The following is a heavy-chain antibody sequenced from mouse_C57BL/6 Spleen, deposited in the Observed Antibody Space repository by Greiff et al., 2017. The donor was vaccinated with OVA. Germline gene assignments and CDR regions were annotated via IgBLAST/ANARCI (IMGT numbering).Heavy chain of an antibody. CDR2: IDPSDSYT. V-gene: IGHV1-69*01. J-gene: IGHJ2*01. CDR3: ARGRLRRNDFDY. D-gene: IGHD2-2*01. CDR1: GYTFTSYW. Sequence: QVQLKQPGAELVMPGASVKLSCKASGYTFTSYWMHWVKQRPGQGLEWIGEIDPSDSYTNYNQKFKGKSTLNVDKSSSTAYMQLSSLTSEDSAVYYCARGRLRRNDFDYWGQGTTLTVSS.